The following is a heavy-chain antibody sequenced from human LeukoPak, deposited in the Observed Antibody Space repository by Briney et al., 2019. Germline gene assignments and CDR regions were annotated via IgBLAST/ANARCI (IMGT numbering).Heavy chain of an antibody. V-gene: IGHV4-34*01. Sequence: PSETLSLTCAVYGGSFSGYYWSWIRQPPGKGLEWIGEINHSGSTNYNPSLKSRVTISVDTSKNQFSLKLSSVTAADTAVYYCARHDRGYYDSSGYYRPGVDFDYWGQGTLVTVSS. D-gene: IGHD3-22*01. CDR1: GGSFSGYY. CDR2: INHSGST. CDR3: ARHDRGYYDSSGYYRPGVDFDY. J-gene: IGHJ4*02.